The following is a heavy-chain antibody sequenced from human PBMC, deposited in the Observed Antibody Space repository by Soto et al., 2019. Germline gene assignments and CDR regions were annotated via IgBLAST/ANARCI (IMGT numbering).Heavy chain of an antibody. CDR3: AKKVTSGPGSQYFDY. V-gene: IGHV3-23*01. D-gene: IGHD3-10*01. CDR1: GFTFSSYS. J-gene: IGHJ4*02. Sequence: LRLSCAASGFTFSSYSMSWVRQAPGKGLEWVSGFRTSGDGGTTSYADSVKGRFTISRDNTKNMLLLQMNSLRAEDTAIYYCAKKVTSGPGSQYFDYWVQGTLVTVS. CDR2: FRTSGDGGTT.